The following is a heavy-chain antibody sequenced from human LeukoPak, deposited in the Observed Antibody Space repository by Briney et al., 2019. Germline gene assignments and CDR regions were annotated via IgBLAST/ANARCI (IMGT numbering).Heavy chain of an antibody. D-gene: IGHD6-13*01. CDR3: AGSPKYSSSWYEYFQH. J-gene: IGHJ1*01. CDR1: GFTFSGYA. CDR2: ISHDGSNK. Sequence: GGSLRLSCAASGFTFSGYAMHWVRQAPGKGLELVAAISHDGSNKYHADSVKGRFTISRDNSKNTVYLQMNSLRAEDTAVYFCAGSPKYSSSWYEYFQHWGQGTLVTVSS. V-gene: IGHV3-30*01.